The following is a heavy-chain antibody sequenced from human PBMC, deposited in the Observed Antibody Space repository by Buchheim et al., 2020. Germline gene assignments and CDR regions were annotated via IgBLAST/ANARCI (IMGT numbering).Heavy chain of an antibody. CDR2: INPNSGGT. J-gene: IGHJ6*02. CDR3: ARSTGEELPRYGMDV. V-gene: IGHV1-2*04. D-gene: IGHD1-26*01. Sequence: QVQLVQSGAEVKKPGASVKVSCQASGYTFTGYYMHWVRQAPGQWLEWMGWINPNSGGTNYAQKFQGWVTITRDHSIRTTYMELSRLRSDDTAVYYCARSTGEELPRYGMDVWGQGTT. CDR1: GYTFTGYY.